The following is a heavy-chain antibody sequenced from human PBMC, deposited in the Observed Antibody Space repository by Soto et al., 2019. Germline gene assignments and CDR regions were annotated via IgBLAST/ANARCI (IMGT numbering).Heavy chain of an antibody. J-gene: IGHJ6*03. Sequence: SETLSLTCTVSGGSISSSSYYWGWIRQPPGKGLEWIGGIYYSGSTYYNPSLKSRVTISVDTSKNQFSLKLSSVTAADTAVYYCARHRSGYCSSTSCYSYYYYMDVWGKGTTVTVSS. CDR1: GGSISSSSYY. V-gene: IGHV4-39*01. CDR2: IYYSGST. CDR3: ARHRSGYCSSTSCYSYYYYMDV. D-gene: IGHD2-2*01.